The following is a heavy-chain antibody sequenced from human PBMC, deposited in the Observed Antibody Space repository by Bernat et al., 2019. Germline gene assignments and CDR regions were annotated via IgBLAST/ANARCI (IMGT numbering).Heavy chain of an antibody. D-gene: IGHD3-10*01. J-gene: IGHJ4*02. CDR1: GGSISSSNW. CDR3: ARDRGYGSGSYHSD. V-gene: IGHV4-4*02. CDR2: IHHSGST. Sequence: QVQLQESGPGLVKPSGTLSLTCAVSGGSISSSNWWSWLRQPPGKGLEWIGEIHHSGSTDYNPSLKSRVTISVDKSKNQFSLKLSSVTAADTAVYYCARDRGYGSGSYHSDWGQGTLVTVSS.